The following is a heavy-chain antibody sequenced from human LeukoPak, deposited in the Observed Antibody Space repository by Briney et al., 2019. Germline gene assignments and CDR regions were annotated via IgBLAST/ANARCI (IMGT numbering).Heavy chain of an antibody. CDR1: GLPVGKDW. CDR3: GCRHSSLNY. CDR2: INSDGSST. J-gene: IGHJ4*03. Sequence: PGGPLWFTCRAAGLPVGKDWRPRVRQAPGKGLVWVSRINSDGSSTSYADSVKGRFTISRDNAKNTLYLQMNSLRAEDRAVYYCGCRHSSLNYRGDGSLVTVSS. V-gene: IGHV3-74*01. D-gene: IGHD6-6*01.